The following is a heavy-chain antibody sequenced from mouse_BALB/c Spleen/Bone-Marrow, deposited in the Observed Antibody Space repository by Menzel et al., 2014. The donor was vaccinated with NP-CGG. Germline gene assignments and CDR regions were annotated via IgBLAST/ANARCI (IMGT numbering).Heavy chain of an antibody. Sequence: DVMLVESGGGLVKPGGSLKLSCAASGFTFSSYTMSWVRQTPEKRLEWVATISSGGSYTYYPDSVKGRFTISRDSAKNTLYLQMSSLKSEDTAMYYCTRDPFYYGSSYAMDYWGQGTSVTVSS. V-gene: IGHV5-6-4*01. J-gene: IGHJ4*01. CDR2: ISSGGSYT. CDR3: TRDPFYYGSSYAMDY. CDR1: GFTFSSYT. D-gene: IGHD1-1*01.